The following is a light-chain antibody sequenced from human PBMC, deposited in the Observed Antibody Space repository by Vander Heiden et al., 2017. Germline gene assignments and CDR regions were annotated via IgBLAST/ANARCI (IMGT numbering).Light chain of an antibody. Sequence: VPTQLSSASASLGPSVTSSCTAPYNDVGGYFYVSWYQQHPGKARKLRLDEVTKRPAGVPGRFSGSKSGNTASRTVSGLQAEDEADYYGGSYGSNKNYVVGTGTKVTVL. CDR3: GSYGSNKNYV. CDR1: YNDVGGYFY. CDR2: EVT. V-gene: IGLV2-8*01. J-gene: IGLJ1*01.